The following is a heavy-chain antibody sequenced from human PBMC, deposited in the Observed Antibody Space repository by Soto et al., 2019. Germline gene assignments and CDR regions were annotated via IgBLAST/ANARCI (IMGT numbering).Heavy chain of an antibody. V-gene: IGHV5-10-1*01. Sequence: SLKISCKGSGYSFTSYWISWVRQMPGKGLEWMGRIDPSDSYTNYSPSFQGHVTISADKSISTAYLQWSSLKASDTAMYYCAGPFIAAAGMGVWGQGTMVTVSS. CDR3: AGPFIAAAGMGV. CDR1: GYSFTSYW. D-gene: IGHD6-13*01. J-gene: IGHJ3*01. CDR2: IDPSDSYT.